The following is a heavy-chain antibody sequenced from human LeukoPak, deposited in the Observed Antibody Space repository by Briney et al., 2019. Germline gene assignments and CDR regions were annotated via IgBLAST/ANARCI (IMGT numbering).Heavy chain of an antibody. V-gene: IGHV1-18*04. CDR2: ISAYNGNT. Sequence: ASVKVSCKASGYTFTGYYMHWVRQAPGQGLEWMGWISAYNGNTNYAQKLQGRVTMTTDTSTSTAYMELRSLRSDDTAVYYCARDRDYDILTGYTHDWFDPWGQGTLVTVSS. CDR3: ARDRDYDILTGYTHDWFDP. J-gene: IGHJ5*02. CDR1: GYTFTGYY. D-gene: IGHD3-9*01.